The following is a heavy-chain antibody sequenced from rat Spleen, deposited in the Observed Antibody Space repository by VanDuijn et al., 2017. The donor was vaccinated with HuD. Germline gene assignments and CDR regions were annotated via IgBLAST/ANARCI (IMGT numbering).Heavy chain of an antibody. D-gene: IGHD1-9*01. V-gene: IGHV5-31*01. J-gene: IGHJ3*01. CDR2: ITNTGGST. CDR3: TRGDGSTMCITGWFAY. CDR1: GFTFNNYW. Sequence: EVQLVESGGGLVQPGRSLKLSCVASGFTFNNYWMTWIRQAPGKGLEWVASITNTGGSTYYPDSVKGRFTISRDNAKSTLYLQMNSLRSEDTATYYCTRGDGSTMCITGWFAYWGQGTLVTVSS.